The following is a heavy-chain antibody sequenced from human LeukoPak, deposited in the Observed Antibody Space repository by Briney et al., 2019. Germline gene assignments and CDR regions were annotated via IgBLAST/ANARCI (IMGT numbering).Heavy chain of an antibody. V-gene: IGHV3-53*04. CDR3: ARARYSYVPHYYYYGMDV. Sequence: GGSLRLSRAASGFTVSSNYMSWVRQAPGKGLEWVSVIYSGGSTYYADSVKGRFTISRHNSKNTLYLQMNSLRAEDTAVYYCARARYSYVPHYYYYGMDVWGQGTTVTVSS. J-gene: IGHJ6*02. CDR2: IYSGGST. D-gene: IGHD5-18*01. CDR1: GFTVSSNY.